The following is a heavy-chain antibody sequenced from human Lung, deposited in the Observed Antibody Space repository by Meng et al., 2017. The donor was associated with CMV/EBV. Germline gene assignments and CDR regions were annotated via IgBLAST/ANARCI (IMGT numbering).Heavy chain of an antibody. CDR3: AKDQLLFGGPNAYFDD. J-gene: IGHJ4*02. CDR1: FPFDTYG. V-gene: IGHV3-30*02. CDR2: IRHDGSNK. Sequence: FPFDTYGMHWVRQAPGKRLEWVAFIRHDGSNKFYGDSVRGRFTISRDNSKNTLYLQMNSLRAEETAMYYCAKDQLLFGGPNAYFDDWGQGTLVTVSS. D-gene: IGHD3-16*01.